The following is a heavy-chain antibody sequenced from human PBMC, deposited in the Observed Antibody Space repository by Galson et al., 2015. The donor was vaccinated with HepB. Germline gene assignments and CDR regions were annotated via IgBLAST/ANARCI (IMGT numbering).Heavy chain of an antibody. J-gene: IGHJ3*02. V-gene: IGHV1-69*13. CDR1: GGTFSSYA. Sequence: SVKVSCKASGGTFSSYAISWVRQAPGQGLEWMGGIIPIFGTANYAQKFQGRVTITADESTSTAYMELSSLRSEDTAVYYCARLWGSMTTGAFDIWGQGTMVTVSS. CDR2: IIPIFGTA. CDR3: ARLWGSMTTGAFDI. D-gene: IGHD4-17*01.